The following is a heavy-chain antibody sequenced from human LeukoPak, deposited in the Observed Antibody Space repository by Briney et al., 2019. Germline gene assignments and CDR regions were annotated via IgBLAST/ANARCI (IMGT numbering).Heavy chain of an antibody. D-gene: IGHD6-6*01. CDR2: IYNSGST. CDR3: ARGHKNGEQLVWYYYGMDV. V-gene: IGHV4-59*12. CDR1: GGSISIYY. Sequence: SETLSLTCTVSGGSISIYYWSWIRQPPGKGLEWIGYIYNSGSTDYNPSLKSRVTISVDTPKNQFSLKLSSVTAADTTVYYCARGHKNGEQLVWYYYGMDVWGQGTTVTVSS. J-gene: IGHJ6*02.